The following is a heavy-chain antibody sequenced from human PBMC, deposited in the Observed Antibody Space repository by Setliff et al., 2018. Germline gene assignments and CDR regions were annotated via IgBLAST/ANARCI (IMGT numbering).Heavy chain of an antibody. CDR3: ARDPFRTYDKTPVRYDP. D-gene: IGHD3-22*01. Sequence: SVKVSCKASGYTFTDYYIHWVRQAPGQGLEWMGGTIPIFGSTNYAQKFQDRVTIITDESTSTAYMELRRLRTDDPAVYYCARDPFRTYDKTPVRYDPWGQGNLVTVSS. V-gene: IGHV1-69*05. J-gene: IGHJ5*02. CDR2: TIPIFGST. CDR1: GYTFTDYY.